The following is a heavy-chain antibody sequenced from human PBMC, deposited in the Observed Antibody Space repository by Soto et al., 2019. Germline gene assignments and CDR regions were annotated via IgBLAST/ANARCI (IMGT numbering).Heavy chain of an antibody. Sequence: GGSLRLSCAASGFTFGKYVMSWVRQAPAKGLEWFSAITGGSDDRYLADSVKGRFTISRDNSNNMLYLQMNSPRAEDTAVYYCARGSANTSPYYFDYWGQGTLVTVSS. CDR2: ITGGSDDR. J-gene: IGHJ4*02. D-gene: IGHD1-26*01. CDR1: GFTFGKYV. CDR3: ARGSANTSPYYFDY. V-gene: IGHV3-23*01.